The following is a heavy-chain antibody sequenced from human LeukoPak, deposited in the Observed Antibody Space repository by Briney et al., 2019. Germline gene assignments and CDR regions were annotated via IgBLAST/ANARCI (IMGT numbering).Heavy chain of an antibody. CDR3: ARLNIVVPSAAKDAFDI. D-gene: IGHD2-15*01. Sequence: ASVKFSCKASGYTFTNYGFTWVRQAPGHGLEWMGRISPYNGDTDYAQKFGARVTMTTDTSTSTAYLEMRNLRSDDTAIYYCARLNIVVPSAAKDAFDIWGQGTMVTVSS. J-gene: IGHJ3*02. CDR1: GYTFTNYG. V-gene: IGHV1-18*01. CDR2: ISPYNGDT.